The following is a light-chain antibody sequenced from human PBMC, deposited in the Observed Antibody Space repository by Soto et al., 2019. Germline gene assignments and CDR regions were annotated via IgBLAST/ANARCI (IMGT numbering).Light chain of an antibody. CDR1: QSISSW. J-gene: IGKJ3*01. CDR2: DAS. CDR3: QQYNSYPFT. V-gene: IGKV1-5*01. Sequence: DLQMTQSPCTLSASVGDRVTITCRASQSISSWLAWYQQKPGKAPKLLIYDASSLESGVPSRFGGSGSGTEFTLTISRLQPDDFATYYCQQYNSYPFTFGPGTKVDIK.